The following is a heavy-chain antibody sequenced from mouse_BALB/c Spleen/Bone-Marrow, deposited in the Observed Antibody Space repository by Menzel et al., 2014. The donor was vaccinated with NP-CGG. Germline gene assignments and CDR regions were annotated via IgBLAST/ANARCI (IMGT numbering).Heavy chain of an antibody. D-gene: IGHD4-1*01. V-gene: IGHV2-6-2*01. Sequence: VQLQQSGPDLVAPSQSLSLTCTVSGFSLTSYGLHWVRQPPGKGLEWLGVIWSDGSTTDNSALKSRLSISKDNSKRQVLLKMNSLQTDDTAMYYCARSGTDYAMDYWGQGTSVTVSS. CDR3: ARSGTDYAMDY. J-gene: IGHJ4*01. CDR2: IWSDGST. CDR1: GFSLTSYG.